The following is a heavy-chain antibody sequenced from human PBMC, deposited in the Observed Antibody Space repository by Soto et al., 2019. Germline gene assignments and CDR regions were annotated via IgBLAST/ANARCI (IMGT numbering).Heavy chain of an antibody. V-gene: IGHV1-46*03. J-gene: IGHJ3*02. D-gene: IGHD2-15*01. CDR3: ARGLPDMVLVVAATPAAFDI. Sequence: QVQLVQSGAEVKKPGASVKVSCKASGYTFTSYYMHWVRQAPGQGLEWMGIINPSGGSTSYAQKCPGRVTMTRDTSTIIVYMELGSLLCEDTAVYYCARGLPDMVLVVAATPAAFDIWGQGTMVTVAS. CDR2: INPSGGST. CDR1: GYTFTSYY.